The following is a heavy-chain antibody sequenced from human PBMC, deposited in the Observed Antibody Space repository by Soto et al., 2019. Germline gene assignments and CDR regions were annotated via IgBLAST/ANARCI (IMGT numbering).Heavy chain of an antibody. Sequence: ASVKVSCKASGYSFTAYFLHWVRQALGQGLEWMGIVHPSGGNTNYAQKFQGRVTMTWDTSTTTVYMELSSLRSDDTAVYYCARAPYSSSSVVSDYWGQGTPVTVSP. CDR3: ARAPYSSSSVVSDY. J-gene: IGHJ4*02. D-gene: IGHD6-6*01. CDR2: VHPSGGNT. V-gene: IGHV1-46*01. CDR1: GYSFTAYF.